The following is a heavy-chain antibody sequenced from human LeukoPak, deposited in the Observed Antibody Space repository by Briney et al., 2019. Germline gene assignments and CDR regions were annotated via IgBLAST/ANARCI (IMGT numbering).Heavy chain of an antibody. J-gene: IGHJ6*02. CDR3: ARIPLSDRSGHYYPH. CDR1: GYIFTNYG. V-gene: IGHV1-3*04. D-gene: IGHD3-22*01. Sequence: ASVKVACKTSGYIFTNYGMHWVRQAPRQSPEWVGWINTGNGNTKSSQKFQDRLTLTRDTSASTAYMDLNSLTSEDTAVYYCARIPLSDRSGHYYPHWGQGTTVTVSS. CDR2: INTGNGNT.